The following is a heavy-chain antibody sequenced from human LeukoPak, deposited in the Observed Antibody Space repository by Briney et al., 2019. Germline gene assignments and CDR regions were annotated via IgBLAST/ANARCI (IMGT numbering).Heavy chain of an antibody. Sequence: SETLSLTCAVYGGSFSGYYWSWIRQPPGKGLEWIGEINHSGSTNYNPSLKSRVTISVDTSKNQFSLKLSSVTAADTAVYYCARRRGYSGYYYYYMDVWGKGTTVTVSS. J-gene: IGHJ6*03. CDR3: ARRRGYSGYYYYYMDV. D-gene: IGHD5-12*01. CDR2: INHSGST. CDR1: GGSFSGYY. V-gene: IGHV4-34*01.